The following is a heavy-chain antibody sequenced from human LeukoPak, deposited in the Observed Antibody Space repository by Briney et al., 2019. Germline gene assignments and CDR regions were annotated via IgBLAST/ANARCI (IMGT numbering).Heavy chain of an antibody. CDR1: GFTVSSNY. J-gene: IGHJ4*02. Sequence: PGGSLRLSCAASGFTVSSNYMSWVRQAPGKGLEWVSVIYSGGSTYYADSVKGRFTISRDNAKNSLYLQMNSLRDEDTAVYYCARANRDGYINYWGQGTLVTVSS. CDR2: IYSGGST. D-gene: IGHD5-24*01. V-gene: IGHV3-53*01. CDR3: ARANRDGYINY.